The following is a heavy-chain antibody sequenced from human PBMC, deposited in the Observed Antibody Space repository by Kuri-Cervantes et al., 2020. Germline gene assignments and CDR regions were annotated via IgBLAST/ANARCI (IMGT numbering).Heavy chain of an antibody. D-gene: IGHD6-19*01. CDR3: ARVSSGWYGYFDL. Sequence: SETLSLTCAVYGGPFSGYYWSWIRQPPGKGLEWIGEVNHSGSTNYNPSLKSRVTISVDTSKNQFSLKLSSVTAADTAVYYCARVSSGWYGYFDLWGRGTLVTVSS. V-gene: IGHV4-34*01. CDR2: VNHSGST. CDR1: GGPFSGYY. J-gene: IGHJ2*01.